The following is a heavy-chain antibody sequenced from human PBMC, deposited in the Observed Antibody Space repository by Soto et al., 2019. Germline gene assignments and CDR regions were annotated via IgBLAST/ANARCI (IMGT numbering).Heavy chain of an antibody. CDR1: GGSFSGYY. V-gene: IGHV4-34*01. D-gene: IGHD3-10*01. CDR3: ARIGMGRHGV. Sequence: SETLCVTCAVYGGSFSGYYWXRIRQPTGKGLEWIGEINHSGSTNYNPSLKSRVTISVDTSKNPFSLKLSSVTAADTAVYYCARIGMGRHGVWGHGTTVTVSS. J-gene: IGHJ6*02. CDR2: INHSGST.